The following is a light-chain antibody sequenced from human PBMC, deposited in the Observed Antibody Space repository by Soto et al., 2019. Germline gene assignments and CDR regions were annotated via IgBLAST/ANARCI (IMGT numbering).Light chain of an antibody. V-gene: IGKV1-12*02. J-gene: IGKJ3*01. Sequence: DIQMTQSPSSVSASVGDRVTITCRASQVIRTWLAWYQQKPGKPPKLLIYVASSLQSGVPSRFSGSGSGTDFTLTISSLQPEDFATYYCQQANSFPFTFGPGTKVDIK. CDR2: VAS. CDR1: QVIRTW. CDR3: QQANSFPFT.